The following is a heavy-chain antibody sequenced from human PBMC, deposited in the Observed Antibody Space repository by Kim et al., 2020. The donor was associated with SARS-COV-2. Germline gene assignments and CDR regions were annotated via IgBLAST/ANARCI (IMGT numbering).Heavy chain of an antibody. J-gene: IGHJ4*02. V-gene: IGHV4-34*01. Sequence: NHSGSTNYNPALKSRGTISEDTSKNQFSRKMSSVTAADTAVYYCARGKDYWGQGTLVTVSS. CDR3: ARGKDY. CDR2: NHSGST.